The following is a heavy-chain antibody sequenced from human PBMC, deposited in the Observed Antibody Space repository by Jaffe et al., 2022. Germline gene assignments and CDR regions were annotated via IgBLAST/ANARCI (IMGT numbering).Heavy chain of an antibody. CDR3: AKAGDCSTTSCYEDY. D-gene: IGHD2-2*01. Sequence: EVQLLESGGGLVQPGGSLRLSCAASGLTFSSYAMSWVRQAPGKGLEWVSVISGSGGSTYYADSVKGRFTISRDNSKNTLYLQMNSLRAEDTAVYYCAKAGDCSTTSCYEDYWGQGTLVTVSS. V-gene: IGHV3-23*01. CDR2: ISGSGGST. CDR1: GLTFSSYA. J-gene: IGHJ4*02.